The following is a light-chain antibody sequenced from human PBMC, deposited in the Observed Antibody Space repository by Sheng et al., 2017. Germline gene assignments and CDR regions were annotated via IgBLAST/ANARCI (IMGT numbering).Light chain of an antibody. V-gene: IGLV2-23*02. Sequence: QSALTQPASVSGSPGQSITISCTGTSSDVGRYNLVSWYQQHPGKVPKLIIYEVGKRPSGVSNRFSGSKSGNTASLTISGLQAEDEADYYCCSYGGSDRLFGGGTKLTVL. CDR2: EVG. J-gene: IGLJ3*02. CDR1: SSDVGRYNL. CDR3: CSYGGSDRL.